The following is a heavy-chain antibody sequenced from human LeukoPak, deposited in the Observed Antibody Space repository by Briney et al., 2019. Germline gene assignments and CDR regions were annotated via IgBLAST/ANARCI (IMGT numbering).Heavy chain of an antibody. V-gene: IGHV3-74*01. CDR3: ARSTTHPYYYYMDV. CDR1: GFTFSSYW. CDR2: INSDGSTT. D-gene: IGHD4-17*01. J-gene: IGHJ6*03. Sequence: RGSLRLSCVASGFTFSSYWMHWVRQAPGEGLVWVSRINSDGSTTTYADSVKGRFTISRDNAKNTLYLQMNSLRVEDTAVYYCARSTTHPYYYYMDVWGKGTTVTLSS.